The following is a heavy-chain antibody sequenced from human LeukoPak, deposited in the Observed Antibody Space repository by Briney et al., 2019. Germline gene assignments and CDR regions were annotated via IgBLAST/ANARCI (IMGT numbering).Heavy chain of an antibody. CDR3: ARGPAKVATITYYYYYYMDV. Sequence: SETLSLTCAVYGGSFSGYYWSWIRQPPGKGLEWIGEINHSGSTNYNPSLKSRVTISVDTSKNQFSLKLSSVTAADTAVYYCARGPAKVATITYYYYYYMDVWGKGTTVTVSS. CDR2: INHSGST. J-gene: IGHJ6*03. V-gene: IGHV4-34*01. D-gene: IGHD5-12*01. CDR1: GGSFSGYY.